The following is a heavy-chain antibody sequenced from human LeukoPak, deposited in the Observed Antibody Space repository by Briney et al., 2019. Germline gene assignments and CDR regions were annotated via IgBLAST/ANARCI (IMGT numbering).Heavy chain of an antibody. CDR1: GFTFSSYD. CDR3: ARDAGYGYDRFDY. J-gene: IGHJ4*02. Sequence: GGSLRLSCAASGFTFSSYDMTWVRQAPGRGLEWVANIKQDGSEKYYVDSVKGRFTISRDNAKNSLYLQMNSLRAEDTAVYYCARDAGYGYDRFDYWGQGTQVTVSS. D-gene: IGHD5-18*01. CDR2: IKQDGSEK. V-gene: IGHV3-7*01.